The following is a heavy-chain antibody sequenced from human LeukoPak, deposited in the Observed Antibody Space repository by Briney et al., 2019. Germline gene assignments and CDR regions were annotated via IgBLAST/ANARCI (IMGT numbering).Heavy chain of an antibody. CDR3: ARGKVFDP. Sequence: PSETLSLTCTVSGGSISSGDYYWSWPRQPPGMGLEWIGNIYYSGSTYYNPSLKSRVSISVDTSKNQFSLALYSVTAADTAFYYCARGKVFDPWGQGTLVTVSS. V-gene: IGHV4-30-4*08. CDR1: GGSISSGDYY. J-gene: IGHJ5*02. CDR2: IYYSGST.